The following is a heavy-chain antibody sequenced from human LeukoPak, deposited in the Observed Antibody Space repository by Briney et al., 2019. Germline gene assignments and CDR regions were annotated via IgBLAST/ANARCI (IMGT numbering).Heavy chain of an antibody. CDR2: IKSKTDGGTT. Sequence: PGGSLRLSCAVSGFTVSGNYMSWVRQAPGKGLEWVGRIKSKTDGGTTDYAAPVKGRFTISRDDSKNTLYLQMNSLKTEDTAVYYCTIAYCGGDCYSGPYGAFDIWGQGTMVTVSS. CDR3: TIAYCGGDCYSGPYGAFDI. D-gene: IGHD2-21*02. CDR1: GFTVSGNY. V-gene: IGHV3-15*01. J-gene: IGHJ3*02.